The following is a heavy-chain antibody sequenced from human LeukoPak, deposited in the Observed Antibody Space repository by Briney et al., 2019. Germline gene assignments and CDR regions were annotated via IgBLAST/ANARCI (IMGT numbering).Heavy chain of an antibody. J-gene: IGHJ4*02. CDR2: IYYSGST. D-gene: IGHD2-2*01. Sequence: SETLSLTCTVSGGSISSSSYYWGWIRQPPGKGLERIGSIYYSGSTYYNPSLKSRVTISVDTSKNQFSLKLSTVTAADTAVYYCARAIVVVPAAMKYFDYWGPGTLVTVSS. V-gene: IGHV4-39*01. CDR1: GGSISSSSYY. CDR3: ARAIVVVPAAMKYFDY.